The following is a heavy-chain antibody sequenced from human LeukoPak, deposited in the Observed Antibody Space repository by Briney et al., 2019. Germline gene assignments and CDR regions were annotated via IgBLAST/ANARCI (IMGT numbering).Heavy chain of an antibody. CDR2: IYYSGST. V-gene: IGHV4-30-4*01. CDR3: ARVSSGSYWFDP. D-gene: IGHD1-26*01. J-gene: IGHJ5*02. CDR1: GGSISSGDYY. Sequence: SETLSLTCTVSGGSISSGDYYWSWIRQPPGKGLEWIGYIYYSGSTYYNPSLKSRVTISVDTSKNQFSLKLSSVTAADTAVYYCARVSSGSYWFDPWGQGTLVTVSS.